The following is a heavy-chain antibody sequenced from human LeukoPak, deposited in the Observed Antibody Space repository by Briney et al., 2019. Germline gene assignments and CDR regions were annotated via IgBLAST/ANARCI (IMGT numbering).Heavy chain of an antibody. J-gene: IGHJ4*02. Sequence: GGSLRLSCAASGFIFSNYAMIWVRQAPGKGLEWVSVIYSGGSTYYADSVKGRFTISRDNSKNTLYLQMNSLRAEDTAVYYCARDSSTSSFDYWGQGTLVTVSS. V-gene: IGHV3-66*02. CDR2: IYSGGST. CDR3: ARDSSTSSFDY. D-gene: IGHD2-2*01. CDR1: GFIFSNYA.